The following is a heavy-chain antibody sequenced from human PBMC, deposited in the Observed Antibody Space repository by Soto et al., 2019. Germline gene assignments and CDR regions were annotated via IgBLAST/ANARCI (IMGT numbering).Heavy chain of an antibody. Sequence: PVGSLRLSCAASGFTFSSYAMSWVRQAPGKGLEWVSAISGSGGSTYYADSVKGRFTISRDNSKNTLYLQMNSLRAEDTAVYYCAKGDDRALYGMDVWGQGTTVTVPS. J-gene: IGHJ6*02. CDR1: GFTFSSYA. CDR3: AKGDDRALYGMDV. CDR2: ISGSGGST. D-gene: IGHD3-22*01. V-gene: IGHV3-23*01.